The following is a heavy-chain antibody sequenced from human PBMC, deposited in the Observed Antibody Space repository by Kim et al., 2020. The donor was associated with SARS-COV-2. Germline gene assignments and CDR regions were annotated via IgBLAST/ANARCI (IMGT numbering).Heavy chain of an antibody. CDR3: ARDGSGSYYNVGDY. D-gene: IGHD3-10*01. Sequence: GGSLRLSCAASGFTFSSNAMHWVRQAPGKGLEWVAVISYDGSNKYYADSVKGRFTISRDNSKNTLYRQMNSLRAEDTAVYYCARDGSGSYYNVGDYWGQGTLVTVSS. CDR2: ISYDGSNK. J-gene: IGHJ4*02. CDR1: GFTFSSNA. V-gene: IGHV3-30-3*01.